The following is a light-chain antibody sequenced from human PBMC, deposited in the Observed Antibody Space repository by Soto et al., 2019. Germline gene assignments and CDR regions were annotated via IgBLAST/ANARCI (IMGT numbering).Light chain of an antibody. CDR2: EVT. Sequence: QSALTPPASLSGSPGQSITISCTGTSSDLGDNNYVSWYQQHPGKAPKLLIFEVTNRPSGVSDRFSGSKSANTASLTISGLQAEDATDYYCSSYISSSKYVFGTGTKLTVL. J-gene: IGLJ1*01. CDR3: SSYISSSKYV. V-gene: IGLV2-14*01. CDR1: SSDLGDNNY.